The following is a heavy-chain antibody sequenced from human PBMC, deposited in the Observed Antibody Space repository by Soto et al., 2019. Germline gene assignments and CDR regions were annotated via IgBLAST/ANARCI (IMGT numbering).Heavy chain of an antibody. CDR1: GFPFSSYG. CDR3: SNLDGYNIGK. D-gene: IGHD5-12*01. J-gene: IGHJ4*02. CDR2: IWYDGSNK. Sequence: PGGSLRLSCAASGFPFSSYGMHWVRQAPGKGLDWVGVIWYDGSNKDYAESVKGRFTISRDNSKNTTYLQMNSLKTEDTAVYYCSNLDGYNIGKWGQGTQVTV. V-gene: IGHV3-33*03.